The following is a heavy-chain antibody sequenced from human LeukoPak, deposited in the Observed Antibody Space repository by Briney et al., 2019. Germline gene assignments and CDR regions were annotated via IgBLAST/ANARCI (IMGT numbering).Heavy chain of an antibody. D-gene: IGHD3-10*01. CDR3: AKVIRGGYSMDV. Sequence: PGGSLRLSCAASGFTFSSYAMSWVRQAPGKGLEWVSYISDSSSITYYADSVKGRFTISRDNAKNSLSLQLNSLRDEDTAVYFCAKVIRGGYSMDVWGQGTTVTVSS. CDR1: GFTFSSYA. J-gene: IGHJ6*02. V-gene: IGHV3-48*02. CDR2: ISDSSSIT.